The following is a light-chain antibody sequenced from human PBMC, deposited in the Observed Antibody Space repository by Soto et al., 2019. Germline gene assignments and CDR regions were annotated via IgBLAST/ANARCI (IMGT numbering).Light chain of an antibody. Sequence: EIVVTQTPDTLSLSPGERATLSCRASQSVSTSGYLAWYQQKPGQAPRFLISGASSRATGIPDRFSGSGSGTAFTLTISRLEPEDFAVYFCQQYAGPPTPFSQGTRLEIK. CDR2: GAS. J-gene: IGKJ5*01. CDR1: QSVSTSGY. V-gene: IGKV3-20*01. CDR3: QQYAGPPTP.